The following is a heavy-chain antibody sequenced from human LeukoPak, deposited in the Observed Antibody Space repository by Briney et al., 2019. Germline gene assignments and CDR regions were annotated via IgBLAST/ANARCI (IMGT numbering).Heavy chain of an antibody. CDR1: GFTFNNYA. V-gene: IGHV3-23*01. J-gene: IGHJ6*02. CDR3: AKDVRVGGGGMDV. CDR2: ISAFDGST. D-gene: IGHD1-26*01. Sequence: GGSLRLSCAASGFTFNNYAMSWVRQAPGKGLEWVSTISAFDGSTYYADSVKGRFTISRDNSKNTLSLQMNSLRAEDTAVYYCAKDVRVGGGGMDVWGQGTPVTVSS.